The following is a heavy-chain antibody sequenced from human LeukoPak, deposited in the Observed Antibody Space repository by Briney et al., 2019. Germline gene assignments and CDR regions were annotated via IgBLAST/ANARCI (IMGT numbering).Heavy chain of an antibody. CDR2: ISSSGSTI. Sequence: GGSLRLSCAASGFTFSSYEMNWVRQAPGKGLEWVSYISSSGSTIYYADSVKGRFTISRDNAKNSLDLQMNSLRAEDTAVYYCARGIGYSYGFHSECAFDIWGQGTMVTVSS. V-gene: IGHV3-48*03. J-gene: IGHJ3*02. CDR3: ARGIGYSYGFHSECAFDI. D-gene: IGHD5-18*01. CDR1: GFTFSSYE.